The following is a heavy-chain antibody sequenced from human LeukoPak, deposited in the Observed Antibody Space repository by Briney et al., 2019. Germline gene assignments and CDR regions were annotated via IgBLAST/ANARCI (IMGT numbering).Heavy chain of an antibody. CDR3: LTYYVDY. V-gene: IGHV3-15*01. D-gene: IGHD2/OR15-2a*01. CDR2: IKSKTDGGTT. CDR1: GFTFSDAW. Sequence: PGGSLRLSCSVSGFTFSDAWMSWVRQAPGKGLEWVGRIKSKTDGGTTDYAAPVKGRFTISRDDSKKTLHLQMNSLKTEGTAVYYCLTYYVDYWGQGTLVTVSS. J-gene: IGHJ4*02.